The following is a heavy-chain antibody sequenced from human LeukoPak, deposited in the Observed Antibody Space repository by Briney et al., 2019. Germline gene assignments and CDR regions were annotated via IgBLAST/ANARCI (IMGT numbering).Heavy chain of an antibody. CDR1: GFTFSSYA. CDR2: ISNDGSSK. D-gene: IGHD4-17*01. CDR3: ARSFNGALDY. J-gene: IGHJ4*02. V-gene: IGHV3-30*04. Sequence: GKSLRLSCAASGFTFSSYAIHWVRQAPGKGLEWVAVISNDGSSKYYPDSVKGRFTISRDNSKKTLYLQMNSLTTEDAALYYCARSFNGALDYWGQGTLVTVSS.